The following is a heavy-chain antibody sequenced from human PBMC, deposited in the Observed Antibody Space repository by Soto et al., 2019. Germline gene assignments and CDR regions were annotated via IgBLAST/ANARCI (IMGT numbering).Heavy chain of an antibody. CDR1: GFTFSSYA. D-gene: IGHD1-26*01. J-gene: IGHJ4*02. CDR2: ISYDGCNK. CDR3: ARDAGAPFGY. Sequence: QVQLVESGGGVVQPGRSLRLSCAASGFTFSSYAMHWARQAPGKGLEWVAVISYDGCNKYYADSVKGRFTISRDNSKNTLYLQMNSLRAEDSAVYYCARDAGAPFGYWGQGTLVTVSS. V-gene: IGHV3-30-3*01.